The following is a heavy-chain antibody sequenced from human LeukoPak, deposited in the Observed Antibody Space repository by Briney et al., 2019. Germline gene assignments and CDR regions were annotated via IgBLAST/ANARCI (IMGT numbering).Heavy chain of an antibody. Sequence: GGSLRLSCAASGFTFSSYSMNWVRQAPGKGLEWVSSISSSSSYIYYADSVKGRFTISRDNAKNSLYLQMNSLRAEDTAVYYCARESPVGATFDYWGQGTLVTVSS. V-gene: IGHV3-21*01. CDR2: ISSSSSYI. D-gene: IGHD4-23*01. CDR3: ARESPVGATFDY. J-gene: IGHJ4*02. CDR1: GFTFSSYS.